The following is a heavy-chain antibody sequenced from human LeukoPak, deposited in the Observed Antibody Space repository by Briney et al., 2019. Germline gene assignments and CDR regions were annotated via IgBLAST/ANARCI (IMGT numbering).Heavy chain of an antibody. CDR3: ARQVPSYFAYYEAPH. J-gene: IGHJ1*01. D-gene: IGHD3-22*01. CDR2: IYYSGST. V-gene: IGHV4-39*01. Sequence: SETLSLTCTVSGGSISSSSYYWGWIRQPPGKGLEWIGSIYYSGSTYYNPSLKSRVTISVDTSKNQFSLKLSSVTAADTAVYYCARQVPSYFAYYEAPHWGQGTLVTVPS. CDR1: GGSISSSSYY.